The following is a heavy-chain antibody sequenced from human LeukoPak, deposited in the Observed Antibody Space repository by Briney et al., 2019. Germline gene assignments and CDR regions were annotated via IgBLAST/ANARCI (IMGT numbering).Heavy chain of an antibody. Sequence: SETLSLTCAVYGGSFSGYYWSWIRQPPGKGLEWIGEINHSGSTNYNPSLKSRVTISVDTSKNQFSLKLSSVTAADTAVYYCARPGSYYEFDYWGQGTLVTVSS. V-gene: IGHV4-34*01. CDR2: INHSGST. CDR1: GGSFSGYY. J-gene: IGHJ4*02. D-gene: IGHD3-22*01. CDR3: ARPGSYYEFDY.